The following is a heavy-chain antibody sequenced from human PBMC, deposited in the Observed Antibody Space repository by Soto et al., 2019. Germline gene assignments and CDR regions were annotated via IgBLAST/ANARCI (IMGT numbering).Heavy chain of an antibody. Sequence: EVQLVESGGGLVQPGGSLRLSCAAAGYTFSSYWMHWVRQAPGKGLVWVSRINSDGSSTSYADSVKGRFTISRDNAKNSLYLQMNSLRAEDTAVYYCARDLSPSSWSEGCWFDPWGQGTLVTVSS. CDR1: GYTFSSYW. CDR2: INSDGSST. V-gene: IGHV3-74*01. D-gene: IGHD6-13*01. J-gene: IGHJ5*02. CDR3: ARDLSPSSWSEGCWFDP.